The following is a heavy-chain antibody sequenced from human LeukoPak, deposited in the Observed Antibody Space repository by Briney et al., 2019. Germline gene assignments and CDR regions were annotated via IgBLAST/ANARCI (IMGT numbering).Heavy chain of an antibody. Sequence: GGSLRLSCAASGFTLSSYGMSWVRQAPGKGLEWVSIIYSGGSTYYADSVKGRFTISRDNSKNTLYLQMNSLRAEDTAVYYCARGYYYDSSAYYSDAFDIWGQGTMVTVSS. D-gene: IGHD3-22*01. J-gene: IGHJ3*02. CDR2: IYSGGST. CDR1: GFTLSSYG. V-gene: IGHV3-53*01. CDR3: ARGYYYDSSAYYSDAFDI.